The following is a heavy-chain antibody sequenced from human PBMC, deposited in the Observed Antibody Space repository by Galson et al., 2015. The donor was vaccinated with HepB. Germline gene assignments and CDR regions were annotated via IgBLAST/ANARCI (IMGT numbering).Heavy chain of an antibody. CDR1: GYTLTELS. V-gene: IGHV1-24*01. CDR3: ATQDYSKRRGYYYYYYMDV. CDR2: FDPEDGET. Sequence: SVKVSCKVSGYTLTELSMHWVRQAPGKGLEWMGGFDPEDGETIYAQKFQGRVTMTEDTSTDTAYMELSSLRSEDTAVYYCATQDYSKRRGYYYYYYMDVWGKGTTVTVSS. J-gene: IGHJ6*03. D-gene: IGHD4-11*01.